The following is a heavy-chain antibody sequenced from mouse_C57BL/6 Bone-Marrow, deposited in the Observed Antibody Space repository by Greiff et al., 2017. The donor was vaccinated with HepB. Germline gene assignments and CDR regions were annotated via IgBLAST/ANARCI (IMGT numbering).Heavy chain of an antibody. CDR3: ARGSTMITGRLYYYAMDY. Sequence: QVQLKESDAELVKPGASVKISCKVSGYTFTDHTIHWMKQRPEQGLEWIGYIYPRDGSTKYNEKCKGKATLTADKSSSTAYMQLNSLTSEDSAVYFCARGSTMITGRLYYYAMDYWGQGTSVTVSS. CDR1: GYTFTDHT. CDR2: IYPRDGST. J-gene: IGHJ4*01. V-gene: IGHV1-78*01. D-gene: IGHD2-4*01.